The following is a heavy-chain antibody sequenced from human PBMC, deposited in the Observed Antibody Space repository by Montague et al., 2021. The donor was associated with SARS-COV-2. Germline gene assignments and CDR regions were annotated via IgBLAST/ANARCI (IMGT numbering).Heavy chain of an antibody. CDR2: IYHSGST. D-gene: IGHD1-26*01. CDR3: ARVKWEVRVGNVFDI. J-gene: IGHJ3*02. Sequence: SETLSLTCTVSGGSISSSSYYWAWIRQPPGKGLEWIGSIYHSGSTFYNPSLKSRVSMSVDTSKNQFSLKLSPVTAADTAVYYCARVKWEVRVGNVFDIWGQGTMVTVSS. V-gene: IGHV4-39*01. CDR1: GGSISSSSYY.